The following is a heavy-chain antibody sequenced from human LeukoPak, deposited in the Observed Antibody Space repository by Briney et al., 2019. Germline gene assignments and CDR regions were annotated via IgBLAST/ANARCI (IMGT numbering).Heavy chain of an antibody. J-gene: IGHJ6*04. CDR3: AADSSTSCYGVGECYYYYYGMDV. V-gene: IGHV1-58*01. CDR1: GFTFTSSA. CDR2: IVVGSGNT. Sequence: SVKVSCKASGFTFTSSAVQWVRQARGQRLEWIGWIVVGSGNTNYAQKFQERVTITRDISTSTAYMGLSSLRSEDTAVYYCAADSSTSCYGVGECYYYYYGMDVWGKGTTVTVSS. D-gene: IGHD2-2*01.